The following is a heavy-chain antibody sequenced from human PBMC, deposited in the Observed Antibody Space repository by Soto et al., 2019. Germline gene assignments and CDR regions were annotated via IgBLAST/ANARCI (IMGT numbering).Heavy chain of an antibody. V-gene: IGHV3-66*01. Sequence: PGGSLRLSCAASGFTVSSNYMSWVRQAPGKGLEWVSVIYSGGSTYYADSVKGRFTISRDNSKNTLYLQMNSLRAEDTAVYYCAIGGYSYGLGNYYYYYMDVWGKGTTVTVSS. CDR1: GFTVSSNY. D-gene: IGHD5-18*01. CDR3: AIGGYSYGLGNYYYYYMDV. CDR2: IYSGGST. J-gene: IGHJ6*03.